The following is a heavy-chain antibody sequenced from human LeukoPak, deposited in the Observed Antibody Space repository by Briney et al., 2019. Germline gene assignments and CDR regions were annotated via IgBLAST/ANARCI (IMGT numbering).Heavy chain of an antibody. CDR3: AREGMTTASFDP. Sequence: GGSLRLSCAASGFTVSSNYMSWVRQAPGKGLEWVSVIYSGGSTYYADPVKGRFTISRDNSKNTLYLQMNSLRAEDTAVYYCAREGMTTASFDPWGQGTLVTVSS. CDR1: GFTVSSNY. CDR2: IYSGGST. D-gene: IGHD4-11*01. V-gene: IGHV3-53*01. J-gene: IGHJ5*02.